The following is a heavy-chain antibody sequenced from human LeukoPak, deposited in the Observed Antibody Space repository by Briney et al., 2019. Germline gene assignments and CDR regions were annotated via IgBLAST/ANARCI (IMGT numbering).Heavy chain of an antibody. CDR2: ISAYNGNT. D-gene: IGHD2-15*01. CDR1: GYTFTSYG. V-gene: IGHV1-18*01. CDR3: ARVMYGGSSWCGMDV. Sequence: GASVKVSCKASGYTFTSYGISWLRQAPAPGLEWMGVISAYNGNTNYAQKLQGRVTMTTDKSTSTAYVDLRSLRSDDTDVYYCARVMYGGSSWCGMDVWGQGTTVTVSS. J-gene: IGHJ6*02.